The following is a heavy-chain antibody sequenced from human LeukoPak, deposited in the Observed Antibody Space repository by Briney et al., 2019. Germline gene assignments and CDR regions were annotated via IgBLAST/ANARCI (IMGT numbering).Heavy chain of an antibody. J-gene: IGHJ6*03. D-gene: IGHD3-3*01. V-gene: IGHV1-2*02. CDR3: ATGDVHYDFWSGHPVYYMDV. Sequence: GSVNVSCTASGYTFTGYYMHCVRQSPGQGREWMGWINPNSGGTNYAQTFQGRVTMTRDTSSSTAYMELSRLRSHEPAVYYFATGDVHYDFWSGHPVYYMDVWGKGTTVTISS. CDR1: GYTFTGYY. CDR2: INPNSGGT.